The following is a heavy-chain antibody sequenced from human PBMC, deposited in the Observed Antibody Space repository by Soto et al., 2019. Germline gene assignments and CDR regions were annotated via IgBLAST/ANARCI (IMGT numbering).Heavy chain of an antibody. V-gene: IGHV4-59*12. CDR2: IYYSGST. Sequence: NPSETLSLTCTVSGGSINSYYWSWIRQPPGKGLEWIGFIYYSGSTTYNPSLKSRVTISVDTSKNQFSLRLRSVTAADTAVYYCARDRPHLHEPPRRIDSWGQGMLVTVSS. CDR1: GGSINSYY. CDR3: ARDRPHLHEPPRRIDS. J-gene: IGHJ4*02.